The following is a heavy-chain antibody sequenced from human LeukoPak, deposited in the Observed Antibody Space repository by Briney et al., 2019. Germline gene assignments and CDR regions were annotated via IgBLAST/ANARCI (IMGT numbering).Heavy chain of an antibody. J-gene: IGHJ4*02. CDR3: ARPAVRGVMGRYFDS. CDR1: GGSFSDYY. CDR2: VNHSGIT. Sequence: SETLSLTCAVYGGSFSDYYWRWIRQPPGKGLEWIGEVNHSGITIYNPSLKSRVTISVDTPKNQFSLKVTFVTAADTAVYYCARPAVRGVMGRYFDSWGQGTLVTVSS. D-gene: IGHD3-10*01. V-gene: IGHV4-34*01.